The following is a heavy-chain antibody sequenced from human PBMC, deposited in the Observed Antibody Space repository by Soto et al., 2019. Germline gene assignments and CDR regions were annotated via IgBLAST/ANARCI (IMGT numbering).Heavy chain of an antibody. Sequence: QLQLQESGPGLVKPSETLSLTCTVSGGSISSSSYYWGWIRQPPGKGLEWIGSIYYSGSTYYNPSLNGRVPISVDSSKHQFSLNLRSVASADTAAYYCARSYILVVDVDWFDPWGQGTLVTVSS. D-gene: IGHD2-15*01. CDR1: GGSISSSSYY. CDR3: ARSYILVVDVDWFDP. CDR2: IYYSGST. V-gene: IGHV4-39*01. J-gene: IGHJ5*02.